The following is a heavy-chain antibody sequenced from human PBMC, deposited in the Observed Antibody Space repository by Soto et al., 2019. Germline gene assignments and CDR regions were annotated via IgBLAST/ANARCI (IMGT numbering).Heavy chain of an antibody. V-gene: IGHV4-31*03. J-gene: IGHJ6*02. CDR3: ATDRIAAAQDYYYYYGMDV. D-gene: IGHD6-13*01. CDR2: IYDSGTT. Sequence: PSETLSLTCTVSAGSISSGGYYWSWIRQHPGKGLEWIGYIYDSGTTYYNPYLKRRGTMSVGTSKTQFSLKQSSVTAADTAVYYCATDRIAAAQDYYYYYGMDVWGQGTTVTVSS. CDR1: AGSISSGGYY.